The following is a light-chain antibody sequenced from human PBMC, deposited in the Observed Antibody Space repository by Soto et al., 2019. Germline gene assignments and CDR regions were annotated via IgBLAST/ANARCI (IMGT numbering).Light chain of an antibody. Sequence: EIVLAQSPGTLSLSPGERATLSCRASQSVSSSYLAWYQQKPGQAPRLLIYGVSSRATGIPDRFSGSGSGTDFTLTISRLEPEDFAVYYCQQYGSSPWTFXQGTKADIK. CDR2: GVS. CDR3: QQYGSSPWT. CDR1: QSVSSSY. V-gene: IGKV3-20*01. J-gene: IGKJ1*01.